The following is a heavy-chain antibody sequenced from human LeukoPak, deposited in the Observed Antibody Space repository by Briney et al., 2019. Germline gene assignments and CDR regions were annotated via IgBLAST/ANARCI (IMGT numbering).Heavy chain of an antibody. D-gene: IGHD6-6*01. V-gene: IGHV5-51*01. CDR1: GFIFTSYW. CDR2: IYPDDSDT. J-gene: IGHJ4*02. Sequence: GASLKISCKGSGFIFTSYWIGWVRQMPGKGLEWMGIIYPDDSDTRYSPSFQGQVIISADKSISTAYLQWTSLKASDTAMYYCARLKYSSSSADFDYWGQGTLVTVSS. CDR3: ARLKYSSSSADFDY.